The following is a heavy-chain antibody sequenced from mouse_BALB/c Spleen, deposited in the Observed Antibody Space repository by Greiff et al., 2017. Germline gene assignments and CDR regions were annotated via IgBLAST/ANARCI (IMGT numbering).Heavy chain of an antibody. CDR1: GFTFSSYA. J-gene: IGHJ2*01. V-gene: IGHV5-9-3*01. CDR2: ISSGGSYT. D-gene: IGHD2-1*01. CDR3: ARARGNYGGDFDY. Sequence: EVQVVESGGGLVKPGGSLKLSCAASGFTFSSYAMSWVRQTPEKRLEWVATISSGGSYTYYPDSVKGRFTISRDNAKNTLYLQMSSLRSEDTAMYYCARARGNYGGDFDYWGQGTTLTVSS.